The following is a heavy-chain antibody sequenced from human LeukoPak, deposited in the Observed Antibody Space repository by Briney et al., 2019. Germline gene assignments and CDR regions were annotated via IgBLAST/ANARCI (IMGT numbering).Heavy chain of an antibody. CDR1: GFTFRSYE. Sequence: GGSLRLSCAASGFTFRSYEMNWVRQAPGKGLEWLSYIGNSCSTIYYADSVKGRFTISRDNAKNSLYLQLNSLRAEDTALYYCARVKTTVSTLDCWGQGTLVTVSS. CDR2: IGNSCSTI. J-gene: IGHJ4*02. V-gene: IGHV3-48*03. CDR3: ARVKTTVSTLDC. D-gene: IGHD4-17*01.